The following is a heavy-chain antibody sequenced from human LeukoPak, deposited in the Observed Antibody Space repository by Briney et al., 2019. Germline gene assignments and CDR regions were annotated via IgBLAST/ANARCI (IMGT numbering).Heavy chain of an antibody. CDR1: GFTFDDYA. Sequence: GRSLRLSCAASGFTFDDYAMHWVRQAPGKGLEWVAVISYDGSNKYYADSVKGRFTISRGNSKNTLYLQMNSLRAEDTAVYYCAKDHSEGYSGYDYSTYYFDYWGQGTLVTVSS. V-gene: IGHV3-30*18. J-gene: IGHJ4*02. D-gene: IGHD5-12*01. CDR3: AKDHSEGYSGYDYSTYYFDY. CDR2: ISYDGSNK.